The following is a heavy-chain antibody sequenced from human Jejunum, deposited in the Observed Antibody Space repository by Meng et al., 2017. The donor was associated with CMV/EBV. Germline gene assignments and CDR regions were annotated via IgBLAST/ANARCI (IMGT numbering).Heavy chain of an antibody. J-gene: IGHJ4*02. D-gene: IGHD4-23*01. Sequence: ASGFTFSSCWMSWVRQAPGKGLEWVANIKEDGSEKYYVDSVRGRFTISRDNAENSLYLQINSLRAEDTAVYYCARAKKTGGDNPDYWGQGTLVTVSS. CDR1: GFTFSSCW. CDR3: ARAKKTGGDNPDY. V-gene: IGHV3-7*01. CDR2: IKEDGSEK.